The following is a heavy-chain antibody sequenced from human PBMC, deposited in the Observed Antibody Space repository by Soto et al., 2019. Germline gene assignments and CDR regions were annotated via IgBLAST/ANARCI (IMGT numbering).Heavy chain of an antibody. D-gene: IGHD3-9*01. CDR3: ARHPGYYDILTGYTTYYFDY. J-gene: IGHJ4*02. CDR1: GGSIGTYY. V-gene: IGHV4-59*08. Sequence: SETPSLTCTVSGGSIGTYYWSWIRQPPGKGLEWIGYIYYRGNTDYNPSLKSRVTISLDTPKNQFSLKLSSVTAADTAVYYCARHPGYYDILTGYTTYYFDYWGQGILVTVPS. CDR2: IYYRGNT.